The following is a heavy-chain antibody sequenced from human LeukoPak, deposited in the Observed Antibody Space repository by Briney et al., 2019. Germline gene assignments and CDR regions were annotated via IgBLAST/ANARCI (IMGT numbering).Heavy chain of an antibody. CDR2: INPNSGGT. V-gene: IGHV1-2*02. D-gene: IGHD3-3*01. CDR3: ARDWAIITTPNDFDY. Sequence: ASVKVSCKASGYTFTGYYMHWVRQAPGQGLEWMGWINPNSGGTNYAQKFQGRVTMTRDTSISTAYMELSRLRSDDTAVYYCARDWAIITTPNDFDYWGQGTLVTVSS. J-gene: IGHJ4*02. CDR1: GYTFTGYY.